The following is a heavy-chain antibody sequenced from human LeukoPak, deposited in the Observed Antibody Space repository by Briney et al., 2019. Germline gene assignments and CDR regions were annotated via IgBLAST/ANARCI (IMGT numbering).Heavy chain of an antibody. D-gene: IGHD6-13*01. CDR1: GFTFYDYA. V-gene: IGHV3-9*01. CDR2: ISWSTGSI. J-gene: IGHJ4*02. CDR3: AKAPYKPSKQQQLVLAYLDY. Sequence: GWSLRLSCAASGFTFYDYAMHWVRQAPGKGLEWVSGISWSTGSIAYADSVKGRFTFSRDNDKNSLYLQMNSLRAEDTALYYCAKAPYKPSKQQQLVLAYLDYWGQGTLVTVSS.